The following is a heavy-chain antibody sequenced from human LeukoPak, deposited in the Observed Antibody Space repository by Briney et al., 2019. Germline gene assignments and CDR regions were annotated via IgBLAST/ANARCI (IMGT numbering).Heavy chain of an antibody. J-gene: IGHJ5*02. CDR3: ARGVGRITMVRGVGAGWFDP. CDR1: GGTFSSYA. Sequence: SVKVSCKASGGTFSSYAISWVRQAPGQGLEWMGGIIPIFGTANYAQKFQGRVTITADESTSTAYMELSSLRSDDTAVYYCARGVGRITMVRGVGAGWFDPWGRGTLVTVSS. D-gene: IGHD3-10*01. V-gene: IGHV1-69*13. CDR2: IIPIFGTA.